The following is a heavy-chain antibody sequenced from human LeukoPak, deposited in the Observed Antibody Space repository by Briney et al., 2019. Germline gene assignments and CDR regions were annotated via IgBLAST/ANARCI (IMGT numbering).Heavy chain of an antibody. Sequence: GGSLRLSCAASGFTFSSYSMNWVRQAPGKGLEWVSSISSSSSYIYYADSVKGRFTISRDNAKNSLYLQMNSLRAEDTAVYYCARHYGSGSYYNPFDYWGQGTLVTVSS. D-gene: IGHD3-10*01. CDR3: ARHYGSGSYYNPFDY. V-gene: IGHV3-21*01. CDR1: GFTFSSYS. J-gene: IGHJ4*02. CDR2: ISSSSSYI.